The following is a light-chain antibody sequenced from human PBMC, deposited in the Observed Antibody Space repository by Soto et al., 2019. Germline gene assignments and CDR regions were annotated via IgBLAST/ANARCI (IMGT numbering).Light chain of an antibody. CDR3: QQYNNWPGT. J-gene: IGKJ1*01. Sequence: EIVMRGCRAISLKKKRERATLSCRASQSVSSNLAWYQQKPGQAPRLLIYGASTRATGIPARFSGSGSGTEFTLTISSLQSEDFAVYYCQQYNNWPGTFGQGTKV. V-gene: IGKV3-15*01. CDR2: GAS. CDR1: QSVSSN.